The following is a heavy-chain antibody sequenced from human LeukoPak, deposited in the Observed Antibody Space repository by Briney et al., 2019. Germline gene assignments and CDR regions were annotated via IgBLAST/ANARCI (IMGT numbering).Heavy chain of an antibody. CDR2: IYYSGST. D-gene: IGHD6-19*01. CDR3: ARLYSSGWYGVGDWFDP. J-gene: IGHJ5*02. V-gene: IGHV4-39*07. CDR1: GGSISNTNYY. Sequence: SETLSLTCTVSGGSISNTNYYWGWIRQPPGKGLEWIGSIYYSGSTYYNPSLKSRVTISVDTSTNQFSLKLSSVTAADTAVYYCARLYSSGWYGVGDWFDPWGQGALVTVSS.